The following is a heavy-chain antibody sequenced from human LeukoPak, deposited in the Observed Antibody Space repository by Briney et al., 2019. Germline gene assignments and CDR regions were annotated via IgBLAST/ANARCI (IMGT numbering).Heavy chain of an antibody. V-gene: IGHV4-34*01. Sequence: SETLSLTCAVYGGSFSGYYWSWIRQPPGKGLEWIGEINHSGSTNYNPSLKSRVTISVDTSKNQFSLKLSSVTAADTAVYYCARSSDYGYVWGSYRYGFDYWGQGTLVTVSS. D-gene: IGHD3-16*02. CDR2: INHSGST. CDR1: GGSFSGYY. J-gene: IGHJ4*02. CDR3: ARSSDYGYVWGSYRYGFDY.